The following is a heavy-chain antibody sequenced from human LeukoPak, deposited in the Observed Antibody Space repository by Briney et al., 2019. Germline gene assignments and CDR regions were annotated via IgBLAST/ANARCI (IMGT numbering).Heavy chain of an antibody. CDR2: IIPILGIA. CDR3: ASSTSHRWFDP. CDR1: GGTFSSYT. Sequence: GASVKVSCKASGGTFSSYTISWVRQAPGQGLEWMGRIIPILGIANYAQKFQGRVTITADKSTSTAYMELSSLRSEDPAVYYCASSTSHRWFDPWGQGTLVTVSS. J-gene: IGHJ5*02. V-gene: IGHV1-69*02. D-gene: IGHD2-2*01.